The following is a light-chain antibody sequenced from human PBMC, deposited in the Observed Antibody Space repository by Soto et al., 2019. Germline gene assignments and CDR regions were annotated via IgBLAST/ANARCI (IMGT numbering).Light chain of an antibody. CDR2: DVN. Sequence: QSALTQPASVSGSPGQSITISCTGTSSDIGGYNYASWYQQYPGKAPKLMIYDVNNRPSGVSNRFSGSTSGNTASLTISGLQAEDEADYFCSSYTSSNILVFGGGTKVTVL. J-gene: IGLJ2*01. CDR3: SSYTSSNILV. V-gene: IGLV2-14*01. CDR1: SSDIGGYNY.